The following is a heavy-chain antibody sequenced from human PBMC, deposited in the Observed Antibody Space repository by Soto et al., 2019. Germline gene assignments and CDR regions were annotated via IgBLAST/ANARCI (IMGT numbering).Heavy chain of an antibody. CDR1: GGSFSGYY. Sequence: PSETLSLTCAVYGGSFSGYYWSWIRQPPGKGLEWIGEINHSGSTNYNPSLKSRVTISVDTSKNQFSLKLSSVTAADTAVYYCARVLLWFGELSPHAFDYWGQGTLVTVSA. V-gene: IGHV4-34*01. J-gene: IGHJ4*02. D-gene: IGHD3-10*01. CDR2: INHSGST. CDR3: ARVLLWFGELSPHAFDY.